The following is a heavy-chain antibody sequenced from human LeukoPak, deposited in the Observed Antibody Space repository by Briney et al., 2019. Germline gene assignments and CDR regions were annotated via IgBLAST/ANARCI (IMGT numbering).Heavy chain of an antibody. CDR1: GFTFSSYY. J-gene: IGHJ4*02. CDR2: ISVSGTYM. D-gene: IGHD1-1*01. CDR3: ARGTEGDY. Sequence: PGGSLRLSCAASGFTFSSYYMNWVRQAPGKGLEWVSSISVSGTYMYYAESLKGRFTISRDNAKNSLYLQMNSLKAEDTAVYYCARGTEGDYWGQGALVTVSS. V-gene: IGHV3-21*01.